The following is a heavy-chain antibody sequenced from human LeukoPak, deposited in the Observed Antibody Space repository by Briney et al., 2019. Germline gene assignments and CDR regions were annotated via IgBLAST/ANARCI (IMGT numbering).Heavy chain of an antibody. CDR1: GGSISSYY. V-gene: IGHV4-4*07. Sequence: SETLSLTCTVSGGSISSYYWSWIRQPAGKGLEWIGRIYYSGTTKYNPSLKSRVSISVDTSKNQFSLKLSSVTAADTAVYYCARGVYIAAAQYAYWGQGTLVTVSS. CDR3: ARGVYIAAAQYAY. D-gene: IGHD6-13*01. CDR2: IYYSGTT. J-gene: IGHJ4*02.